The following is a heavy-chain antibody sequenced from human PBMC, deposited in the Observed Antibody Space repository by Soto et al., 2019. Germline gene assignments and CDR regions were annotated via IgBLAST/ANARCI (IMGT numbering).Heavy chain of an antibody. Sequence: SETLSLTCTVSGGSISSYYWSWIRQPPGKGLEWIGYIYYSGSTNYNPSLKSRVTISVDTSKNQFSLKLSSVTAADTAVYYCARSPNVDTAMVTSDYWGQGTLVTVS. CDR1: GGSISSYY. D-gene: IGHD5-18*01. V-gene: IGHV4-59*12. J-gene: IGHJ4*02. CDR2: IYYSGST. CDR3: ARSPNVDTAMVTSDY.